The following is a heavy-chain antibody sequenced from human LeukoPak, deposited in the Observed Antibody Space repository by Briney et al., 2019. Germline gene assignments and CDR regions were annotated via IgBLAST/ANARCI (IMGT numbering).Heavy chain of an antibody. CDR2: IYTSGST. CDR3: ARASANMDISRFDP. J-gene: IGHJ5*02. V-gene: IGHV4-4*07. D-gene: IGHD2-2*03. CDR1: GGSISSYY. Sequence: SETLSLTCTVSGGSISSYYWSWIRQPAGKGLEWIGRIYTSGSTNCNPSLKSRVTMSVDTSKNQFSLKLSSVTAADTAVYYCARASANMDISRFDPWGQGTLVTVSS.